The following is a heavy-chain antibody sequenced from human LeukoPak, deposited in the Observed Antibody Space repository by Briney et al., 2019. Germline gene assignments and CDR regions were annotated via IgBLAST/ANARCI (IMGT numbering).Heavy chain of an antibody. D-gene: IGHD7-27*01. CDR1: GFTFSNYA. Sequence: GGSLRLSCAASGFTFSNYAMSWVRQAPGKGLEWVSAISGGGGTTYYTDSVKGRFTISRDNSKNTLYLQMNSPRAEDTAAYYCAKDGNWARFENWGQGTLVTVSS. CDR3: AKDGNWARFEN. V-gene: IGHV3-23*01. J-gene: IGHJ4*02. CDR2: ISGGGGTT.